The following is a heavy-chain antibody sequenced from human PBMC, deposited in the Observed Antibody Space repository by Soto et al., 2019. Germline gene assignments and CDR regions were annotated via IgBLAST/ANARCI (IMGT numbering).Heavy chain of an antibody. J-gene: IGHJ6*03. CDR3: ANLAKNYYHYMDV. CDR2: ISTSGSST. Sequence: QVQLVESGGGLVKPGGSLRLSCAASGFSFSDYYMSWIRQAPGKGLEWVSLISTSGSSTDYADSVKGRFTITRDNAKNSLSLQMNSLRAEETAMYYCANLAKNYYHYMDVWGKGTTVTVCS. CDR1: GFSFSDYY. D-gene: IGHD1-26*01. V-gene: IGHV3-11*01.